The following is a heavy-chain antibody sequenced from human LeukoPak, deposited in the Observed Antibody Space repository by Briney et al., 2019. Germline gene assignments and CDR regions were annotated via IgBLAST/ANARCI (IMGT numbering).Heavy chain of an antibody. J-gene: IGHJ6*02. CDR3: AKRRQSSSQGGIDV. CDR1: GYTFTDYY. CDR2: NNPNSGGT. V-gene: IGHV1-2*02. D-gene: IGHD2-2*01. Sequence: GASVKVSCTASGYTFTDYYIHWVRQAPGQGLEWMGWNNPNSGGTNFAQKFQGRVTMTRGTSISTAYMELSRLRSDDTAVYYCAKRRQSSSQGGIDVRVQGTTATVSS.